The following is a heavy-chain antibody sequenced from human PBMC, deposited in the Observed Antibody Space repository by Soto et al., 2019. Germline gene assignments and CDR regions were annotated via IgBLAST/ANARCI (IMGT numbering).Heavy chain of an antibody. CDR2: ISSNSAYI. Sequence: PGGSLRLSCAASGFTFRSFTMNWVRQAPGKGLEWVSTISSNSAYIYYTDALRGRFTISRDNAKNSLHLQMNSLRAEDTAVYYCTRDGRGYYDFWSGLYGMDVWGQGTTVTVSS. D-gene: IGHD3-3*01. CDR1: GFTFRSFT. J-gene: IGHJ6*02. CDR3: TRDGRGYYDFWSGLYGMDV. V-gene: IGHV3-21*01.